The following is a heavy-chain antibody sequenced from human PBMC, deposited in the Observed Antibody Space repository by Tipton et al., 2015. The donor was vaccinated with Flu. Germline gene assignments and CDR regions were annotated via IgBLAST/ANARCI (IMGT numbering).Heavy chain of an antibody. CDR2: IYPGDSDT. D-gene: IGHD5-18*01. CDR1: GYTFTNYW. Sequence: QLVQSGAEVKKPGESLTISCKGSGYTFTNYWIGWVRQMPGKGLEWMGTIYPGDSDTRYRPSFQGHVSISADKSISTAYLQWSSLEASDSAMYYCVRHKYSLDAFDIWGQGTMVTVSS. V-gene: IGHV5-51*01. J-gene: IGHJ3*02. CDR3: VRHKYSLDAFDI.